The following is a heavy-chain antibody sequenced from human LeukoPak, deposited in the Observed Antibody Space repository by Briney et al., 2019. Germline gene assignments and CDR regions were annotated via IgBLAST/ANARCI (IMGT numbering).Heavy chain of an antibody. CDR1: GFTFSSYT. V-gene: IGHV3-21*01. D-gene: IGHD6-13*01. Sequence: GGSLRLSCAASGFTFSSYTMNWVRQAPGKGLEWVSSITSSSSYTYYADSVKGRFTISRDNAKNSLYLQMNSLRAEDRAVYYCARVWGQLVDFWGQGTLLTVSS. CDR2: ITSSSSYT. CDR3: ARVWGQLVDF. J-gene: IGHJ4*02.